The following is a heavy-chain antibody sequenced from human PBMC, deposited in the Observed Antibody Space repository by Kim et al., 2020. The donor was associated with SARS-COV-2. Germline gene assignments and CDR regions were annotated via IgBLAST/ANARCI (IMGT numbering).Heavy chain of an antibody. J-gene: IGHJ4*02. Sequence: TYYNPYLKSRVTISVDTSRNQFSLNLASVTAADAAVYYCARRTEAGGYFDFWGQGSPVTVAS. CDR3: ARRTEAGGYFDF. V-gene: IGHV4-39*01. CDR2: T. D-gene: IGHD2-15*01.